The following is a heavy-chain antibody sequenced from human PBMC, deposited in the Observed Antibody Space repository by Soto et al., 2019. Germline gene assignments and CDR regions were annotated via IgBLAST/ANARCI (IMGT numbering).Heavy chain of an antibody. CDR2: INPNNGGT. V-gene: IGHV1-2*02. J-gene: IGHJ3*02. CDR3: ARCLYYYGSSGRRSSLDI. Sequence: GASVKVSCKASGYTFTGYYMHWVRQAPGQGLEWMGWINPNNGGTDYAQKFQGRVTLTRDTSISTTYMEVRRLRSDDTAVYYCARCLYYYGSSGRRSSLDIWGQGTMVTVSS. CDR1: GYTFTGYY. D-gene: IGHD3-22*01.